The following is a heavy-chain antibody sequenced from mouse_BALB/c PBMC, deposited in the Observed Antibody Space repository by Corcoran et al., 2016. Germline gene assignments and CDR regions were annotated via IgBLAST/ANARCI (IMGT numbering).Heavy chain of an antibody. CDR2: INPNNGGT. CDR1: GYTFTDYY. V-gene: IGHV1-26*01. CDR3: ARVWDWYFDV. Sequence: EVQLQQSGPELVKPGASVKMSCKAFGYTFTDYYMKWVKKSHGQSIEWIGDINPNNGGTSYNQKFKGKATFTVDKSSSTAYMHLNSLTSEDSAVSYCARVWDWYFDVCGSWTTVTVSS. J-gene: IGHJ1*01.